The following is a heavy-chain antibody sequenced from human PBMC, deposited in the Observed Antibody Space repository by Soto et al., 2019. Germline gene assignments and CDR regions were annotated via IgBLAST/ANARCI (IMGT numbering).Heavy chain of an antibody. CDR3: ARRNSDYSIVLSDAFNI. CDR1: GFTFSSYA. J-gene: IGHJ3*02. V-gene: IGHV3-30-3*01. CDR2: ISYDGSSK. D-gene: IGHD3-3*02. Sequence: QVQLVESGGGVVQPGRSLRLSCAASGFTFSSYAMHWVRQAPGKGPEWVAVISYDGSSKTYADSVKGQFTISRDNSKNSLVLQMNNLGPEDTAVYYCARRNSDYSIVLSDAFNIWGQGTMVTVSS.